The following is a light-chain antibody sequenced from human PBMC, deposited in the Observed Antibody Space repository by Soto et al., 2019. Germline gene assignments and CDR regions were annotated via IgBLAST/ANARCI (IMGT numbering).Light chain of an antibody. J-gene: IGLJ1*01. CDR3: PAYNSSLSGLV. Sequence: QSVLTQPPSVSGAPGQTVTISCTGSSSNIGAGYDVHWYQQLPGTAPKHLIYGNSNQPSGVPDRFSGSKSVTTPSLAITGLQAEDEADYYCPAYNSSLSGLVFGTGTKVTVL. CDR1: SSNIGAGYD. CDR2: GNS. V-gene: IGLV1-40*01.